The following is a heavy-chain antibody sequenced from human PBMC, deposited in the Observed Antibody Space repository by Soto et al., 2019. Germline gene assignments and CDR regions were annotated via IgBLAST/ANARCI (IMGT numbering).Heavy chain of an antibody. CDR2: IYYSGST. Sequence: KASETLSLTCTVSGGSVSSGSYYWSWIRQPPGKGLEWIGYIYYSGSTNYNPSLKSRVTISVDTSKNQFSLKLSSVTAADTAVYYCARVYNKRATVTTLYYFDYWGQGTLVTVSS. CDR1: GGSVSSGSYY. CDR3: ARVYNKRATVTTLYYFDY. J-gene: IGHJ4*02. V-gene: IGHV4-61*01. D-gene: IGHD4-17*01.